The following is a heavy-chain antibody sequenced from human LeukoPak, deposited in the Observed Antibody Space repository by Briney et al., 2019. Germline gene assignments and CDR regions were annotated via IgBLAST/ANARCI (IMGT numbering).Heavy chain of an antibody. CDR2: ISSGGNT. D-gene: IGHD6-19*01. V-gene: IGHV3-23*01. J-gene: IGHJ4*02. CDR3: TKDRRQWVVPYFDS. CDR1: GFTFSTYA. Sequence: GGSLRLSCAASGFTFSTYAMSWVRHTPGKGLGWVSGISSGGNTQYTDSVKGRFTVSRDNSKNTLHLQMDSLGAEDTAIYYCTKDRRQWVVPYFDSWGQGTVVTVSS.